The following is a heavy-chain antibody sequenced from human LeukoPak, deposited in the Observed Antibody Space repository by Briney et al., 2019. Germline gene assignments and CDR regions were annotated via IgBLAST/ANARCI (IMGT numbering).Heavy chain of an antibody. Sequence: GGSLRLSCAASGFTFSSYAMSWVRQAPGKGLEWVSAISGSGGSTYYADSVKGRFTISRDKSKNTLYLQMNTLRVEDTAVYYCARDQATSGLLVVMDYWGQGTLVTVSS. CDR3: ARDQATSGLLVVMDY. J-gene: IGHJ4*02. V-gene: IGHV3-23*01. CDR1: GFTFSSYA. CDR2: ISGSGGST. D-gene: IGHD2-21*02.